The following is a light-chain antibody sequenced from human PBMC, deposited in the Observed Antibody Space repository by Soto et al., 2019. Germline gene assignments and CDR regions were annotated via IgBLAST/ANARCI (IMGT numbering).Light chain of an antibody. J-gene: IGLJ2*01. Sequence: SSELTQPPSGSVAPGKTARITFGGNNIGSKSVHWYQQKPGQAPVLVIYYDSDRPSGIPERFSGHNSGNTATLTIRRVEAGDEADYYCQVWASSSDHVVLGGGTKVTVL. CDR3: QVWASSSDHVV. V-gene: IGLV3-21*04. CDR1: NIGSKS. CDR2: YDS.